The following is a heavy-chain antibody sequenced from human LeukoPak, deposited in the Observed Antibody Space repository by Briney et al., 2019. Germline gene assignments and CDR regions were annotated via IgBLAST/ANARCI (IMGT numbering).Heavy chain of an antibody. J-gene: IGHJ5*02. V-gene: IGHV4-31*03. Sequence: SQTLSLTCTVSGGSISSGGYYWSWIRQHPGKGLEWIGYIYYSGSTYYNPSLKSRVTISVDTSKNQFSLKLSSVTAADTAVYYCARRNAAGPFRLDPWGQGTLVTVSS. CDR3: ARRNAAGPFRLDP. CDR2: IYYSGST. CDR1: GGSISSGGYY. D-gene: IGHD5-12*01.